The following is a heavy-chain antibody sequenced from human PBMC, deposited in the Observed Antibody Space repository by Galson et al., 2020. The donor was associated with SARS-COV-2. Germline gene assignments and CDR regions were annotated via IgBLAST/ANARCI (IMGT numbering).Heavy chain of an antibody. CDR3: ARHRTRYGGYDLLDY. CDR1: GYSFTNYW. J-gene: IGHJ4*02. V-gene: IGHV5-51*01. Sequence: GESLKISCKGSGYSFTNYWIGWVRQMPGKGLEWMGIIYPGDSDTRYSPSFQGQVTISADKSINTAYLQWSSLKASDTAMYYCARHRTRYGGYDLLDYWGQGTLVTVSS. CDR2: IYPGDSDT. D-gene: IGHD5-12*01.